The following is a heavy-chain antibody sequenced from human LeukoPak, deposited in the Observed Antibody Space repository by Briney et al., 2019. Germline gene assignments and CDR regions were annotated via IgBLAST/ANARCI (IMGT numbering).Heavy chain of an antibody. J-gene: IGHJ6*02. CDR1: RFSFTSYW. CDR3: ARLGDCSSTSCYSVNYYYYYGMDV. Sequence: KCGESLKISCKGSRFSFTSYWIGWVRQMPGKGLEWMGIIYPGDSDMRYSPSFQGQVTISADKSISTAYLQWSSLKASDTAMYYRARLGDCSSTSCYSVNYYYYYGMDVWGQGTTVTVSS. D-gene: IGHD2-2*01. V-gene: IGHV5-51*01. CDR2: IYPGDSDM.